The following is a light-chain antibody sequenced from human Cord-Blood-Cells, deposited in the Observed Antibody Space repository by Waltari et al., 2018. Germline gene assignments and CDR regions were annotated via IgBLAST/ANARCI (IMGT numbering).Light chain of an antibody. V-gene: IGKV4-1*01. CDR1: QSVLYSSNNKNY. J-gene: IGKJ2*01. CDR3: QQYYSTPYT. Sequence: DIVMTQSPESLAVSLGERANINCKSSQSVLYSSNNKNYLAWYQQKPGQPPKLLIYWASTRESGVPDRFSGSGSGTDFTLTISSLQAEDVVVYYCQQYYSTPYTFGQGTKLEIK. CDR2: WAS.